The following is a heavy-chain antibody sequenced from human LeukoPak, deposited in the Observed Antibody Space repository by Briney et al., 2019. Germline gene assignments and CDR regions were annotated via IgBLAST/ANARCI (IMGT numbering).Heavy chain of an antibody. CDR1: GFSLSDYY. CDR2: ISSSGNTI. V-gene: IGHV3-11*01. J-gene: IGHJ4*02. D-gene: IGHD5-18*01. CDR3: ARGGYSYGFDS. Sequence: GGSLRLSCAASGFSLSDYYMSWVRQAPGKGLEWVSYISSSGNTIYYADSVKGRFTISGDDAKKSLFLQMNSLRAEDTAVYYCARGGYSYGFDSWGQGTLVTVSS.